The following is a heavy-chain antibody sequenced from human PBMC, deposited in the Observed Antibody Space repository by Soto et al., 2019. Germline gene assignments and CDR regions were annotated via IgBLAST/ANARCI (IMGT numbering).Heavy chain of an antibody. CDR1: GYTFTSYD. CDR2: MNPSTGNT. V-gene: IGHV1-8*01. J-gene: IGHJ5*02. Sequence: QVQLVQSGAEVKKPGASVKVSCKASGYTFTSYDIIWVRQATGQGLEWMGWMNPSTGNTDSAEKVQGRPTMTRNTSISTVYMELSSLSFEDTAVYYCARGRIIVAGGFDPWGQGTLVTVSS. CDR3: ARGRIIVAGGFDP. D-gene: IGHD6-19*01.